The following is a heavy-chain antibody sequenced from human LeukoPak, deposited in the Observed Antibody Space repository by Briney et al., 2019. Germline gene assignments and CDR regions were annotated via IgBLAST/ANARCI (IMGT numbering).Heavy chain of an antibody. CDR3: ARDGVVTMELDY. CDR1: GDSISSSRHY. D-gene: IGHD3-3*01. Sequence: PSETLSLTCTVSGDSISSSRHYWSWIRQPAGTGLEWIGRIYPSGNTNYNPSLKSRVTISLDTSKNQFSLNLRSVTAADTAVYYCARDGVVTMELDYWGQGTLVTVSS. V-gene: IGHV4-61*02. J-gene: IGHJ4*02. CDR2: IYPSGNT.